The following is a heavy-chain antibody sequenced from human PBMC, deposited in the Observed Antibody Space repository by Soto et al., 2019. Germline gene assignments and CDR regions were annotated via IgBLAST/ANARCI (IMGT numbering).Heavy chain of an antibody. Sequence: GESLKISCKGSGYTFTNYWIGWVRQMPGKGLEWMGIIYPGDSDTKYNPSFQGQVTISADKSITTTYLQWSSLKASDTAIYYCAASIFYYGMVVWGQGTTVTVSS. J-gene: IGHJ6*02. CDR2: IYPGDSDT. CDR1: GYTFTNYW. V-gene: IGHV5-51*01. CDR3: AASIFYYGMVV.